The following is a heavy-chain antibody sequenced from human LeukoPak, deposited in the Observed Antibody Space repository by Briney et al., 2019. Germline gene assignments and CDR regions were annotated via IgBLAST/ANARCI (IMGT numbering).Heavy chain of an antibody. D-gene: IGHD1-26*01. CDR1: GGSISSYY. Sequence: PSETLSLTCTVSGGSISSYYWSWIRQPPGKELEWIGYIYYSGSTNYNPSLKSRVTISVDTSKNQFSLKLSSVTAADTAVYFCRGSSGGFDYWGQGTLVTVSS. V-gene: IGHV4-59*01. CDR2: IYYSGST. CDR3: RGSSGGFDY. J-gene: IGHJ4*02.